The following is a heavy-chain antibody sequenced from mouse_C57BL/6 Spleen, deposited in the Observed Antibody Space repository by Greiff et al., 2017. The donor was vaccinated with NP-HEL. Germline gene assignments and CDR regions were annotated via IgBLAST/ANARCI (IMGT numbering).Heavy chain of an antibody. Sequence: QVQLKESGTELVKPGASVKLSCKASGYTFTSYWMHWVKQRPGQGLEWIGNINPSNGGTNYNEKFKSKATLTVDKSSSTAYMQLSSLTSEDSAVYYCARDYGRKAMDYWGQGTSVTVSS. J-gene: IGHJ4*01. CDR3: ARDYGRKAMDY. CDR1: GYTFTSYW. CDR2: INPSNGGT. D-gene: IGHD1-1*01. V-gene: IGHV1-53*01.